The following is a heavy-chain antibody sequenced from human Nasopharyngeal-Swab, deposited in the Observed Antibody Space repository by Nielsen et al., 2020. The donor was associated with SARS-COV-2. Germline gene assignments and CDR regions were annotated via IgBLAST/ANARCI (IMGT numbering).Heavy chain of an antibody. Sequence: SETLSLTCTVSGGSISSGSYYWSWIRQPAGKGLEWIGRIYTNGSTNYNPSLKSRVTISVDTSKNQFSLKLSSVTAADTAVYYCARGNSYYYDSSGYYYYYYGMDVWGQGTTVTVSS. CDR2: IYTNGST. V-gene: IGHV4-61*02. CDR3: ARGNSYYYDSSGYYYYYYGMDV. J-gene: IGHJ6*02. D-gene: IGHD3-22*01. CDR1: GGSISSGSYY.